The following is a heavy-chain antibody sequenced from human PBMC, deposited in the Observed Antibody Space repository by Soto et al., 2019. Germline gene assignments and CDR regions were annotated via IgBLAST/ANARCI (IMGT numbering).Heavy chain of an antibody. CDR3: ARVPFSSTSCYYYYGMDV. CDR1: GYTFTSYY. Sequence: QVQLVQSGAEVKKPGASVKVSCKASGYTFTSYYMHWVRQDPGQGLEWMGIINPSGGSTSYAQKFQGRVTMTRHTSTSTGYIELSSLRSEDTAVYYCARVPFSSTSCYYYYGMDVWGQGTTVTVSS. V-gene: IGHV1-46*01. J-gene: IGHJ6*02. CDR2: INPSGGST. D-gene: IGHD2-2*01.